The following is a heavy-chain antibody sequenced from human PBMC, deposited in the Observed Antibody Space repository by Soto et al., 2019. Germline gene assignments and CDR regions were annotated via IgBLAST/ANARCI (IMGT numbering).Heavy chain of an antibody. CDR2: INHSGST. V-gene: IGHV4-34*01. J-gene: IGHJ3*02. Sequence: PAETLSLTCAVYGGSFSGYYWSWIRQPPGKGLEWIGEINHSGSTNYSPSLKSRVTISVDTSKNQFSLKLSSVTAADTAVYYCASKIAVAGFDAFDIWGQGTMVTVSS. CDR1: GGSFSGYY. D-gene: IGHD6-19*01. CDR3: ASKIAVAGFDAFDI.